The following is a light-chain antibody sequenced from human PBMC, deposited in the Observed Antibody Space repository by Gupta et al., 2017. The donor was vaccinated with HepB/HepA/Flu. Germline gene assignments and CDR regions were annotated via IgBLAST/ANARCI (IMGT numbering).Light chain of an antibody. CDR3: GSWDSSLSAEL. CDR1: SSTIGNNY. V-gene: IGLV1-51*01. J-gene: IGLJ3*02. Sequence: SSTIGNNYVSWYQQLPGTAPKLLIYDNDKRTSGIPDRFSGSKSGTSATLDITGLQTGDEADYYCGSWDSSLSAELFGGGTKLTVL. CDR2: DND.